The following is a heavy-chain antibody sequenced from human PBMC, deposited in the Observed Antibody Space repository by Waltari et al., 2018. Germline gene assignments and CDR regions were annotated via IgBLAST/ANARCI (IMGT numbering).Heavy chain of an antibody. Sequence: QVQLQESGPGLVKPSQTLSLTCTVSGGSISSGGYYWSWIRQHPGKGLEWIGYIYYSGSTYYNPSLKSRVTISVDTSKNQFSLKLSSVTAADTAVYYCARDSFVILAVTAMPPDVWGQGTTVTVSS. CDR1: GGSISSGGYY. V-gene: IGHV4-31*03. D-gene: IGHD2-21*02. J-gene: IGHJ6*02. CDR3: ARDSFVILAVTAMPPDV. CDR2: IYYSGST.